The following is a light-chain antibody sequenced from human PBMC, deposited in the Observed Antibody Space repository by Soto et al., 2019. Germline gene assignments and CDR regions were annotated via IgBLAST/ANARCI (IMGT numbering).Light chain of an antibody. Sequence: HSVLTQPASVSGSPVQSITISCTGTSSDVGGYNYVSWYQQHPGKAPKLMIYDVSNRPSGVSNRFSGSKSGNTASLTISGLQAEDEADYYCSSYTSSSTLGVFGTGTKVTVL. J-gene: IGLJ1*01. CDR1: SSDVGGYNY. CDR2: DVS. CDR3: SSYTSSSTLGV. V-gene: IGLV2-14*01.